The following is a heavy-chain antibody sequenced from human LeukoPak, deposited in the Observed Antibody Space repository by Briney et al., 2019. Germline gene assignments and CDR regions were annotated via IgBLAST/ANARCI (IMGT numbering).Heavy chain of an antibody. CDR3: ARPTRGYSYGPIDY. V-gene: IGHV4-59*01. CDR2: IYYSGST. CDR1: GGSISSYY. J-gene: IGHJ4*02. Sequence: SETLSLTCTVSGGSISSYYWSWIRQPPGKGLEWIGYIYYSGSTHYNPSLKSRVTISVDTSKNQFSLKLSSVTAADTAVYYCARPTRGYSYGPIDYWGQGTLVTVSS. D-gene: IGHD5-18*01.